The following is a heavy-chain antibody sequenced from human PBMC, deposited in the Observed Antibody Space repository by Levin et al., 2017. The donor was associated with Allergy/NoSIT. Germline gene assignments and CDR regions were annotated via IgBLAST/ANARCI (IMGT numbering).Heavy chain of an antibody. V-gene: IGHV3-23*01. D-gene: IGHD1-14*01. Sequence: GESLKISCDASGFSLSEYAMSWVRQAPGKGLEWVSVITGGGFNTYYGDSAKGRFTVSRDNSKNTLYLELNSLRAEDTAVYYCAKKQGGTTGFSFDFWGQGTMVTVSS. CDR3: AKKQGGTTGFSFDF. CDR2: ITGGGFNT. CDR1: GFSLSEYA. J-gene: IGHJ3*01.